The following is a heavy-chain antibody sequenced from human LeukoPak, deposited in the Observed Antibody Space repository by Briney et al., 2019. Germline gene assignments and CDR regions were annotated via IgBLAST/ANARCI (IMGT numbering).Heavy chain of an antibody. CDR1: GGSISSYY. Sequence: PSETLSLTCSVSGGSISSYYWSWIRQPPGKGLEWIGYSHYSGSTKYNPPLKSRVTISVDTSKNQISLKLSSVTAADTAVYYCVRGQWGFDYWGQGTLATVSS. CDR3: VRGQWGFDY. D-gene: IGHD1-26*01. J-gene: IGHJ4*02. CDR2: SHYSGST. V-gene: IGHV4-59*01.